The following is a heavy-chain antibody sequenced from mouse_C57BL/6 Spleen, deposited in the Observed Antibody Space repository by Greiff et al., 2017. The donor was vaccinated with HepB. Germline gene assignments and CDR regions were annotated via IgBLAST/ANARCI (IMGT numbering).Heavy chain of an antibody. CDR3: ARSPLIDYGTLDY. D-gene: IGHD1-1*01. V-gene: IGHV1-54*01. CDR1: GYAFTNYL. Sequence: VQLQQSGAELVRPGTSVKVSCKASGYAFTNYLIEWVKQRPGQGLEWIGVINPGSGGTNYNEKFKGKATLTADKSSSTAYMQLSSLTSEDSAVYFCARSPLIDYGTLDYWGQGTTLTVSS. CDR2: INPGSGGT. J-gene: IGHJ2*01.